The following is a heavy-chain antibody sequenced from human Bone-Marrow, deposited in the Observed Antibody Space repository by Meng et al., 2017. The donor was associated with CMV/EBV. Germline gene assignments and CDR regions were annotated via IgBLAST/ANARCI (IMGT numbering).Heavy chain of an antibody. V-gene: IGHV4-39*07. Sequence: SLTCTVSGGSISSSSYYWGWIRQPPGKGLEWIGSIYYSGSTYYNPSLKSRVTISVDTSKNQFSLKLSSVTAADTAVYYCARGPDCSSTSCTDYWGQGTLVTVSS. CDR2: IYYSGST. CDR3: ARGPDCSSTSCTDY. D-gene: IGHD2-2*01. CDR1: GGSISSSSYY. J-gene: IGHJ4*02.